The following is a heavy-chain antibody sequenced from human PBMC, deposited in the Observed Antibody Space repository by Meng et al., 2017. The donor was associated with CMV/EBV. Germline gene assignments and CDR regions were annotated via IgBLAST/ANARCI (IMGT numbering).Heavy chain of an antibody. CDR1: GCTFSSYA. J-gene: IGHJ6*02. CDR3: ARGRRFLGRRCGMDF. CDR2: INPIFGTA. Sequence: SVKVSCKASGCTFSSYAISWVRQAPGQGLEWMGVINPIFGTANYAQKFQGRVTITTDESTSTAYMELSSLRSEDTAVYYCARGRRFLGRRCGMDFWGHGTPVTVSS. D-gene: IGHD3-3*01. V-gene: IGHV1-69*05.